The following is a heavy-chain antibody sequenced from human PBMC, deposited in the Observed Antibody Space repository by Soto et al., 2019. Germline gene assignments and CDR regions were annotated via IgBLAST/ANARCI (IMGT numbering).Heavy chain of an antibody. CDR1: GGTFSSYT. CDR3: ARGGKFYDVLTGYYSLDF. CDR2: IIPITGTA. Sequence: SVKVSCKASGGTFSSYTLNWVRQAPGQGLEWMGGIIPITGTANYAQKFQGRVTITADKSTSTAYMELSSLRPEDTAVYYCARGGKFYDVLTGYYSLDFWGQGTLVTVSS. D-gene: IGHD3-9*01. V-gene: IGHV1-69*06. J-gene: IGHJ4*02.